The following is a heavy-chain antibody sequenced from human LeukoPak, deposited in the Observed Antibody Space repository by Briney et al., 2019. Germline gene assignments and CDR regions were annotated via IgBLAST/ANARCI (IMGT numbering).Heavy chain of an antibody. D-gene: IGHD3-3*01. J-gene: IGHJ6*03. Sequence: PGGSLRLSCTGSGYSFSSHSMTWVRQAPGKGLEWISYISGGGGIIDYADSVKGRFTTSRANDNNSLYLQMSRLTGEDTAVYFCARVEKGFWSGFKMDVWGMGTTVTVS. CDR1: GYSFSSHS. CDR3: ARVEKGFWSGFKMDV. CDR2: ISGGGGII. V-gene: IGHV3-48*01.